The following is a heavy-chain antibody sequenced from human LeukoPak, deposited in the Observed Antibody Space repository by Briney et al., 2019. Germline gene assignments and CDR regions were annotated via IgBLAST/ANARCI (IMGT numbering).Heavy chain of an antibody. D-gene: IGHD2-2*01. CDR3: ARQSHRSASCYGFDP. CDR1: GYTFTGYY. V-gene: IGHV1-2*06. J-gene: IGHJ5*02. CDR2: INPNSGGT. Sequence: ASVKVSCKASGYTFTGYYMHWVRQAPGQGLEWMGRINPNSGGTNYAQKFQGRVTITRNTSISTAYMELSSLRSEDTAVYYCARQSHRSASCYGFDPWGQGTLVTVSS.